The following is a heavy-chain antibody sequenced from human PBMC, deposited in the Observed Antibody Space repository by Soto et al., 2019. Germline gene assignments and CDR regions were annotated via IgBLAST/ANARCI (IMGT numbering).Heavy chain of an antibody. V-gene: IGHV4-59*01. J-gene: IGHJ4*02. CDR3: ARAGDIDSSSWYGDYFDY. CDR1: GGSISSYY. Sequence: QVQLQESGPGLVKPSETLSLTCTVSGGSISSYYWSWIRQPPGKGLEWIGYIYYSGSTNYNPSLKSRVTISVDTSKNQFSLKLSSVTAADTAVYYCARAGDIDSSSWYGDYFDYWGQGTLVTVSS. D-gene: IGHD6-13*01. CDR2: IYYSGST.